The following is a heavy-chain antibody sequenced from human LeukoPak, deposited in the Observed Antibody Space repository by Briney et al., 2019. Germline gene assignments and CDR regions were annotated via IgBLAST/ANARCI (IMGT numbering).Heavy chain of an antibody. CDR2: ISFDRSNK. CDR1: GFTFDDYG. Sequence: PGGSLRLSCAASGFTFDDYGMSWVRQAPGKGLEWVAVISFDRSNKYYADSVKGRFTVSRDNSENTLYLQMDSLRAEDTAVYYCAKDKDQLLWFGDGVDVWGQGTTVTVSS. D-gene: IGHD3-10*01. V-gene: IGHV3-30*18. CDR3: AKDKDQLLWFGDGVDV. J-gene: IGHJ6*02.